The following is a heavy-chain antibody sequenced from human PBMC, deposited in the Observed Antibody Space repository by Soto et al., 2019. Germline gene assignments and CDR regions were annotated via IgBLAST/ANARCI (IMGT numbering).Heavy chain of an antibody. Sequence: QVQLVQSGAEVKKPGSSVKVSCKTSGDTFSSYAISWVRQAPGLGLEWMGGIIPFFDTANYAQQFQGRVTITADESTSTAYMELSSLRSEDTAVYYCARHDCISSSCYYYYYYVMDVWGQGTTVTVSS. CDR3: ARHDCISSSCYYYYYYVMDV. V-gene: IGHV1-69*12. D-gene: IGHD2-2*01. J-gene: IGHJ6*02. CDR1: GDTFSSYA. CDR2: IIPFFDTA.